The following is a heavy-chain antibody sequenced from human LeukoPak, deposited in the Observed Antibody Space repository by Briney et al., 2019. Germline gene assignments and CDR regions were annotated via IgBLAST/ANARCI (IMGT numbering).Heavy chain of an antibody. CDR3: ARKIGPYYGMDV. D-gene: IGHD3-22*01. J-gene: IGHJ6*02. V-gene: IGHV1-8*01. CDR2: MNPNSGNT. CDR1: GYTFTSYD. Sequence: GASVKVSCKASGYTFTSYDINWVRQATGQGLEWMGWMNPNSGNTGYAQKFQGRVTMTRNTSISTAYMELSSLRSEDTAVYYCARKIGPYYGMDVWGQGTTVTVSS.